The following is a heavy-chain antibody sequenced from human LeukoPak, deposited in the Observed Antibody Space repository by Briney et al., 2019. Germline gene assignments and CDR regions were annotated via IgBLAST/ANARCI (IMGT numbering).Heavy chain of an antibody. CDR3: AKVAGTPFDY. V-gene: IGHV3-30*18. CDR2: ISYDGSNK. CDR1: GFTSSSYG. Sequence: GGSLRLSCAASGFTSSSYGMHWVRQAPGKGLEWVAVISYDGSNKYYADSVKGRFTISRDNSKNTLYLQMNSLRAEDTAVYYCAKVAGTPFDYWGQGTLVTVSS. J-gene: IGHJ4*02. D-gene: IGHD6-19*01.